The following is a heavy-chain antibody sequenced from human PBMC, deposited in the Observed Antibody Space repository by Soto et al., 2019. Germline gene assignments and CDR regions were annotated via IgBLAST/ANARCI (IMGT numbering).Heavy chain of an antibody. Sequence: QEKLVQSGAEVKKPGSSMKISCKASGGLFSSFAISWVRQAPGQGLEWMGGIIPVFATTNYAQKFQDRVTITADESTNTAYMELSNMRFEDTAIYYCAMGGGTYVWFNEFCGQGTLVTVSS. V-gene: IGHV1-69*01. CDR1: GGLFSSFA. CDR2: IIPVFATT. CDR3: AMGGGTYVWFNEF. D-gene: IGHD3-10*02. J-gene: IGHJ4*02.